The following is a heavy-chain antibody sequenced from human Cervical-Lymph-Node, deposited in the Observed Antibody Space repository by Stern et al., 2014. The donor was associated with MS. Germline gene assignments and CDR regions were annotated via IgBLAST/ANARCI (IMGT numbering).Heavy chain of an antibody. D-gene: IGHD4-17*01. CDR3: ARDMSAVTTPYFDY. CDR2: INSNGGGT. CDR1: GYTVTNYY. V-gene: IGHV1-2*02. J-gene: IGHJ4*02. Sequence: QVQLVQSGAEVKRPGASVKVSCKTSGYTVTNYYIHWVRQAPGQGHEWMGWINSNGGGTYSAQKFQGRVTMTSDTSISTIYMDLTRLTSDDTAIYYCARDMSAVTTPYFDYWGLGTLVTVSS.